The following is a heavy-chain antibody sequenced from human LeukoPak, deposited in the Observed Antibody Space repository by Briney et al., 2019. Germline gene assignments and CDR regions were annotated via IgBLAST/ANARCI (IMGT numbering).Heavy chain of an antibody. CDR1: GFILTMYC. J-gene: IGHJ2*01. D-gene: IGHD2-15*01. V-gene: IGHV3-21*01. CDR3: ARERSVIGSYDYWYSDL. Sequence: GGSLRLSCAASGFILTMYCMNWARQAPGRGLEWVSSISSSSSYIFYADSVKGRFTISRDNAKNSLYLQMNSLRAEDTAVYYCARERSVIGSYDYWYSDLWGRGPLVTVPS. CDR2: ISSSSSYI.